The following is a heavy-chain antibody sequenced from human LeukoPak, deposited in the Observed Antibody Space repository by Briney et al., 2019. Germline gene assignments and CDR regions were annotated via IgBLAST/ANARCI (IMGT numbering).Heavy chain of an antibody. CDR1: GFTFSSSW. J-gene: IGHJ6*03. CDR3: AKSQSFYYYYMDV. CDR2: ITSDGRTT. V-gene: IGHV3-74*01. D-gene: IGHD3-3*02. Sequence: PGGSLRLSCAASGFTFSSSWMHWFRQGPGKGLVWVSRITSDGRTTIYADSVKGRFSISRDNSKNTLYLQMNSLRAEDTAVYYCAKSQSFYYYYMDVWGKGTTVTVSS.